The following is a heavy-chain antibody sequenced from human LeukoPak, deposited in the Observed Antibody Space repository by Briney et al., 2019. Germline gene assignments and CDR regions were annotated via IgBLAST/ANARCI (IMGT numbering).Heavy chain of an antibody. CDR2: MSPHSGNT. Sequence: ASVKVSCKASGETFTIYDINWVRQATGQGLEWMGWMSPHSGNTGYAQKFQGRVTMTRDTSIDTAYMELSRLRSDDTAVYYCAREVIVTTVTTRYFDYWGQGTLVTVSS. D-gene: IGHD4-11*01. V-gene: IGHV1-8*01. CDR1: GETFTIYD. CDR3: AREVIVTTVTTRYFDY. J-gene: IGHJ4*02.